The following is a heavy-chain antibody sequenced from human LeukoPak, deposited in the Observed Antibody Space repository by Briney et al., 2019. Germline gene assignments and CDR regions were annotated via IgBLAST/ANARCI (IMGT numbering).Heavy chain of an antibody. CDR1: GFTFSSNA. V-gene: IGHV3-23*01. CDR3: AKELINRSTTWGFDY. CDR2: ISGNGYNT. Sequence: GGSLRLSCAASGFTFSSNAMSWVRQAPGKGLEWVSAISGNGYNTYYADSVKGRFTISRDNSKNTLYLQMNSLRAAGAAVYYCAKELINRSTTWGFDYWGQGTLVTISS. D-gene: IGHD7-27*01. J-gene: IGHJ4*02.